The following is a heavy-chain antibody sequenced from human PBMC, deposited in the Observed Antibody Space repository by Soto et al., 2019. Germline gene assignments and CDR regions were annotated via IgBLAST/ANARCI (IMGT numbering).Heavy chain of an antibody. J-gene: IGHJ4*02. V-gene: IGHV3-7*01. D-gene: IGHD3-3*01. CDR2: INQDGSAK. CDR1: GFTFSGYW. Sequence: EVQLVESGGGLVQPGGSLRLSCAVSGFTFSGYWMSWVRQAPGKGLEWVANINQDGSAKNYVDSVKGRFTISRDNAKNSLYLQMNSLRTEDMAVYFCARAAVRDAYIGDWGQGILVTVSS. CDR3: ARAAVRDAYIGD.